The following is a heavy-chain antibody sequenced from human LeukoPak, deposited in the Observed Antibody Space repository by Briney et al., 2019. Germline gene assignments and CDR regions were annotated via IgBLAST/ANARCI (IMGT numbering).Heavy chain of an antibody. CDR2: IYYSGST. CDR1: GGSISSYY. D-gene: IGHD5-18*01. V-gene: IGHV4-59*01. CDR3: ARVPDTAMDDYYYYYMDV. J-gene: IGHJ6*03. Sequence: SETLSLTCTVSGGSISSYYWSWIRQPPGKGLEWIGYIYYSGSTNYNPSLKSRVTISVDTSKNQFSLKLSSVTAADTAVYYCARVPDTAMDDYYYYYMDVWGKGTTVTVSS.